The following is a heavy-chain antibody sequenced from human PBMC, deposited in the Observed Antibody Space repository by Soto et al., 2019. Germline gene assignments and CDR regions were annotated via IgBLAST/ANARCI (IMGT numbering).Heavy chain of an antibody. D-gene: IGHD1-7*01. Sequence: PGGSLRLSCAASGFTFSNAWMNWVRQAPGKGLEWVGRIKSKTDGGTTDYAAPVKGRFTISRDDSKNTLYLQMNSLKTEDTAVYYCTTTTVNWNYLLHPDYWGQGTLVTVSS. CDR3: TTTTVNWNYLLHPDY. V-gene: IGHV3-15*07. J-gene: IGHJ4*02. CDR1: GFTFSNAW. CDR2: IKSKTDGGTT.